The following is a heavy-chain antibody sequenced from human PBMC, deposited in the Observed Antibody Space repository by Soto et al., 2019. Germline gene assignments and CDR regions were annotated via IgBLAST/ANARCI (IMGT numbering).Heavy chain of an antibody. Sequence: SETLSLTCTVSGGSISSSSYYWSWIRQPPGKGLEWIGYIYYSGSTYYNPSLKSRVTISVDRSKNQFSLKLSSVTADDAAVYYCAKPRNTGSYPLKLNFDSWGQGTLVTVSS. D-gene: IGHD1-26*01. CDR1: GGSISSSSYY. CDR3: AKPRNTGSYPLKLNFDS. CDR2: IYYSGST. V-gene: IGHV4-39*07. J-gene: IGHJ4*02.